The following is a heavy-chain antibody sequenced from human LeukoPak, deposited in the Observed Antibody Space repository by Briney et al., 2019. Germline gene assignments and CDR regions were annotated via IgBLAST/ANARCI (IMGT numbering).Heavy chain of an antibody. V-gene: IGHV3-23*01. CDR2: ISGSGGST. J-gene: IGHJ4*02. CDR1: GFTFSSYA. Sequence: GGSLRLSCAASGFTFSSYAMSWVRQAPGKGLEWVSAISGSGGSTYYADSVKGRFTISRDNSKNTLYLQMNSLRAEDTAVYYCAKSLTYYDFWSGYPLDYWGQGTLVTVSS. CDR3: AKSLTYYDFWSGYPLDY. D-gene: IGHD3-3*01.